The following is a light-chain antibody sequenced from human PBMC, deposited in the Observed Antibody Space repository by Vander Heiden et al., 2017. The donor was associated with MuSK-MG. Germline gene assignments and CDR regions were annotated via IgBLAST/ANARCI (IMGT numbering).Light chain of an antibody. CDR1: QSISSY. V-gene: IGKV1-39*01. Sequence: DIQMTQSPSSLSESVGDRVTITCRASQSISSYLNWYQQKPGKAPKLLIYAAASLQSGVPSRFSGSGSGTDFTLTISRLQPEDFATYYCQQSDSTPLTVGGGTKVEIK. CDR3: QQSDSTPLT. CDR2: AAA. J-gene: IGKJ4*01.